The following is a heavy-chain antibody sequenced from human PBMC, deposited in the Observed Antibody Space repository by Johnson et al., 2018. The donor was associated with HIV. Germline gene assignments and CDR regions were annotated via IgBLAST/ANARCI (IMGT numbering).Heavy chain of an antibody. V-gene: IGHV3-20*04. CDR3: ARDVIVLVVYAKVGAFDI. J-gene: IGHJ3*02. CDR1: GFTFSSYG. Sequence: VQLVESGGGVVRPGRSLRLSCAASGFTFSSYGMHWVRQAPGKGLEWVSSINWNGGSTGYADSVKGRFTISRDNAKNSLYLQMNSLRAEDTALYYCARDVIVLVVYAKVGAFDIWGQGTVVTVSS. D-gene: IGHD2-8*02. CDR2: INWNGGST.